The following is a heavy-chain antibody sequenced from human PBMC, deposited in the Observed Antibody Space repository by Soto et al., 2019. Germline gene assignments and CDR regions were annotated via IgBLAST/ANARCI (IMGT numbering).Heavy chain of an antibody. CDR3: ARDRSVIVATDDAFDI. D-gene: IGHD5-12*01. CDR1: GGTFSSYT. CDR2: IIPILGIA. V-gene: IGHV1-69*08. J-gene: IGHJ3*02. Sequence: QVQLVQSGAEVKKPGSSVKVSCKASGGTFSSYTISWVRQAPGQGLEWMGRIIPILGIANYAQKFQGRVTITADKSTSTAYMELSSLRSEDTAVYYCARDRSVIVATDDAFDIRGQGTMVTVSS.